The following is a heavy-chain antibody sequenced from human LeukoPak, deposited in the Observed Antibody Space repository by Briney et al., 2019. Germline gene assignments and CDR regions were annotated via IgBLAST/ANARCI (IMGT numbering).Heavy chain of an antibody. Sequence: GGSLRLSCAASGFPFSSYEMNWVRQAPGKGLEWLSSITSSSNYIYYADSVKGRFTISRDNVQNSLYLQMNSLRAEDTAMYYCARDRGYFDNWGQGTLVTVSS. CDR3: ARDRGYFDN. J-gene: IGHJ4*02. V-gene: IGHV3-21*01. CDR1: GFPFSSYE. CDR2: ITSSSNYI.